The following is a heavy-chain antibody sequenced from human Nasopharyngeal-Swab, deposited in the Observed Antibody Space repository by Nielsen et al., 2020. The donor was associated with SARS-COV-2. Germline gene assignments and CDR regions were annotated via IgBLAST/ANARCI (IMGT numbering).Heavy chain of an antibody. CDR2: ISYDGSNK. CDR1: GFTFSSYA. J-gene: IGHJ4*02. D-gene: IGHD5-18*01. V-gene: IGHV3-30-3*01. CDR3: ARDFATAMVILDY. Sequence: GESLKISCAASGFTFSSYAMHWVRQAPGKGLEWVAVISYDGSNKYYADSVKGRFIISRDNSKNTLYLQMNSLRAEDTAVYYCARDFATAMVILDYWGQGTLVTVSS.